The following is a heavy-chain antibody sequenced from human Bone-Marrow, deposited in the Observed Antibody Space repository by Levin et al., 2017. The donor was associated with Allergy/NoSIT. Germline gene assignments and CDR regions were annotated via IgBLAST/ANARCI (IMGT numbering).Heavy chain of an antibody. V-gene: IGHV4-39*02. CDR2: IYYSGTT. D-gene: IGHD1-26*01. Sequence: SETLSLTCTVSGGSISSNIYYWGWIRQPPGKGLEWIATIYYSGTTYYNPSLRSRVTISLDTSKNQFSLRASSVTAADTAVYYCARDGGLIGATQLFDLWGQGIRVTVSS. CDR3: ARDGGLIGATQLFDL. J-gene: IGHJ4*02. CDR1: GGSISSNIYY.